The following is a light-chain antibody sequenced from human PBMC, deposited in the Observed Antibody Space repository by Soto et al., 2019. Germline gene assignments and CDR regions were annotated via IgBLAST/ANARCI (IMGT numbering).Light chain of an antibody. V-gene: IGKV3-11*01. CDR3: QQRSNWPWT. J-gene: IGKJ1*01. CDR1: QSVSSY. Sequence: EIVLTQSPATLSLSPGERATLSCRASQSVSSYLAWYQQKPGQAPRQLIYDASNRATGISVRFSGSGSGTDFTLTISSLEPEDFAVYYCQQRSNWPWTFGQGTKVEIK. CDR2: DAS.